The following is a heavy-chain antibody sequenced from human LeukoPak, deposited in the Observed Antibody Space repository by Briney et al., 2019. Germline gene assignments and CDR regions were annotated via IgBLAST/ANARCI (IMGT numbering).Heavy chain of an antibody. D-gene: IGHD6-19*01. V-gene: IGHV1-69*13. CDR3: AREGVVGVAGTFWFDP. CDR2: IIPIFGTA. CDR1: GGTFSSYA. Sequence: SVKVSCKASGGTFSSYAISWVRQAPGQGLEWMGGIIPIFGTANYAQKFQGRVTITADESTSTAYMELSSLRSEDTAVYYCAREGVVGVAGTFWFDPWGQGTLVTVSS. J-gene: IGHJ5*02.